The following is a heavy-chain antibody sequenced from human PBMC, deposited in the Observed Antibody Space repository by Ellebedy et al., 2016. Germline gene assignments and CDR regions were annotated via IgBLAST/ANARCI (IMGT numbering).Heavy chain of an antibody. Sequence: SETLSLTCTVSGGSIRSRNWWSWVRQAPGKGLEWIGEVSHGGSTNYNPSLKSRVTISVDNSRNQFSLKLRSVAAADTAVYYCAGRVALNRGVFTGTFDIWGQGTMVIVSS. CDR1: GGSIRSRNW. J-gene: IGHJ3*02. D-gene: IGHD3-10*01. V-gene: IGHV4-4*02. CDR2: VSHGGST. CDR3: AGRVALNRGVFTGTFDI.